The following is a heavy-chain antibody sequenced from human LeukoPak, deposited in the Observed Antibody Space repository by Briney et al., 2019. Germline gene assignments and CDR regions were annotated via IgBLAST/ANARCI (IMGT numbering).Heavy chain of an antibody. V-gene: IGHV4-59*08. Sequence: SETLSLTCTLSSGSISNYYWSWIRQPPGKGLEWSEYIYCSGSANYNPSLKSRVTISVDTSKNQFSLKLSSVTAADTAVYYCARRDFSDQFDYWGQGTLVTVSS. CDR3: ARRDFSDQFDY. J-gene: IGHJ4*02. D-gene: IGHD3/OR15-3a*01. CDR2: IYCSGSA. CDR1: SGSISNYY.